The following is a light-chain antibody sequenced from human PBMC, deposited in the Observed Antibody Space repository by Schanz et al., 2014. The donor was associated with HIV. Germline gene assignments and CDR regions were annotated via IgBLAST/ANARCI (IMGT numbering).Light chain of an antibody. J-gene: IGLJ2*01. V-gene: IGLV1-51*01. Sequence: QSVLTQPPSVSAAPGQKVTISCSGSSSNIGNYYVSWYQQLPRTAPKLLISDNTERPSGIPDRFSGSKSGTSATLGITGLQAEDEADYYCQSYDSSLSGVVFGGGTKLTVL. CDR3: QSYDSSLSGVV. CDR1: SSNIGNYY. CDR2: DNT.